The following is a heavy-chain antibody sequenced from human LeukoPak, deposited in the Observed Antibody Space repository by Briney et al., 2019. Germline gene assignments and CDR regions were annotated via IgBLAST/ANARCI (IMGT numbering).Heavy chain of an antibody. CDR3: VRAAPRDCSSTSCSLFDN. CDR1: GFTFNNYA. V-gene: IGHV3-23*01. Sequence: PGGSLRLSCAGSGFTFNNYAMSWVRQTPGKGLEWVSGIKINGEDTYYADSVRGRFTISRDRSRNTLYLQMNNLRVEDTAVYYCVRAAPRDCSSTSCSLFDNWGQGTLVTVSS. D-gene: IGHD2-2*01. J-gene: IGHJ4*02. CDR2: IKINGEDT.